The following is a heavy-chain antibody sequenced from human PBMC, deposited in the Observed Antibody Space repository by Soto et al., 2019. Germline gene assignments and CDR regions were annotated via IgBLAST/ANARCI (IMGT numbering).Heavy chain of an antibody. D-gene: IGHD6-6*01. CDR1: GFTFSSYG. CDR2: ISSSSSTI. CDR3: ARRDSSSKVGNWYFDL. V-gene: IGHV3-48*01. J-gene: IGHJ2*01. Sequence: RGSLRLSCAASGFTFSSYGMNWVRQAPGKGLEWVSYISSSSSTIYYADSVKGRFTISRDNAKNSLYLQMNSLRAEDTAVYYCARRDSSSKVGNWYFDLWGRGTLVTVSS.